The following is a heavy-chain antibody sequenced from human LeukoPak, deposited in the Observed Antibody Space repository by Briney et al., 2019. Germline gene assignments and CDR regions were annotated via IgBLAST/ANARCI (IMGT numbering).Heavy chain of an antibody. CDR1: GFTFRNFA. Sequence: TGGSLRLSCSASGFTFRNFAMHWVRQAPGKGLEYVSAISSNGGSTYYADSVKGRFTISRDNLKNTLYLQMSRLRTEDTAVYYCVKDRDDDFWSGSTLDYWGQGTLVTVSS. D-gene: IGHD3-3*01. J-gene: IGHJ4*02. CDR2: ISSNGGST. CDR3: VKDRDDDFWSGSTLDY. V-gene: IGHV3-64D*09.